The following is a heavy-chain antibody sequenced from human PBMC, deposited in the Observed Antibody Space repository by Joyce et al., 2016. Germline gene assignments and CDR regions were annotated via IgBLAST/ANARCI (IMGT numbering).Heavy chain of an antibody. CDR3: ARSTIPGYCSSTSCYMRYYFDY. Sequence: EVQLVQSGAAVKKPGESLKISCKGSGYSFTSNWIGWVRWMPGQGLGLIVIIVPGESDTRYSPSFQGQLTISAHKSISTAYLQWSSLKASDTAMYYCARSTIPGYCSSTSCYMRYYFDYWGQGTLVTVSS. CDR1: GYSFTSNW. D-gene: IGHD2-2*02. J-gene: IGHJ4*02. CDR2: IVPGESDT. V-gene: IGHV5-51*01.